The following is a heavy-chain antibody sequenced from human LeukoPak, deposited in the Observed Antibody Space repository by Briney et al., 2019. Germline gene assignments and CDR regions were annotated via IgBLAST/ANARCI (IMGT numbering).Heavy chain of an antibody. J-gene: IGHJ4*02. CDR2: ISSSGSTL. Sequence: GGPLRLSCAASGFTFSSYEMNWVRQAPGKGLEWVSYISSSGSTLYYADSVKGRFTISRDNAKNSLYLQMNSLRAEDTAVYYCARASYCGGDCYSADFDYWGQGTLVTVSS. D-gene: IGHD2-21*02. CDR3: ARASYCGGDCYSADFDY. CDR1: GFTFSSYE. V-gene: IGHV3-48*03.